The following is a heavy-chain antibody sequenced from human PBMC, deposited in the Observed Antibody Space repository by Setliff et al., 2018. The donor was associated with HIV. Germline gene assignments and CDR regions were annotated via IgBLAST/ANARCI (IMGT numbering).Heavy chain of an antibody. Sequence: SETLSLTCAVSGGSITSSNWWSWVRQPPGRGLECIGEIYHSGSTKYNPALKSRVIISVDKSKNQFSLKLSSVTAADTAVYYCARDSPLNDYGDYGLGYYGMDVWGQGTTVTVSS. V-gene: IGHV4-4*02. J-gene: IGHJ6*02. D-gene: IGHD4-17*01. CDR3: ARDSPLNDYGDYGLGYYGMDV. CDR2: IYHSGST. CDR1: GGSITSSNW.